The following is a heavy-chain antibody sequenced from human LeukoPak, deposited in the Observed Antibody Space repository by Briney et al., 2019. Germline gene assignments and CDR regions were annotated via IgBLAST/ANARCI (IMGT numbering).Heavy chain of an antibody. Sequence: PGGSLRLSCAASGFTLSSYAMIWVGQAPGKGLEWVSGIGYTGDSTFYADSVKGRFNVSRDSSKNTLSLHMNSLRAEDTALYYCAKSPTVDAAFDIWGQGTMVTVSS. CDR2: IGYTGDST. CDR1: GFTLSSYA. D-gene: IGHD4-23*01. V-gene: IGHV3-23*01. J-gene: IGHJ3*02. CDR3: AKSPTVDAAFDI.